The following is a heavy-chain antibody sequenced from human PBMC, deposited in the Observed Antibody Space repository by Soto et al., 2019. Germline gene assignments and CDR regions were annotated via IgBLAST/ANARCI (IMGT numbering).Heavy chain of an antibody. CDR1: GVTFNNFN. D-gene: IGHD2-15*01. V-gene: IGHV3-7*03. Sequence: GGSLRLSCAASGVTFNNFNMNWVRQAPGKGLEWVANIRQDGSETYYVGSVKGRFTVSRDNAKNSLYLQMNSLRAEDTALYYCAKDILMDIVVVVAATGAFDIWGQGTMVTVSS. J-gene: IGHJ3*02. CDR2: IRQDGSET. CDR3: AKDILMDIVVVVAATGAFDI.